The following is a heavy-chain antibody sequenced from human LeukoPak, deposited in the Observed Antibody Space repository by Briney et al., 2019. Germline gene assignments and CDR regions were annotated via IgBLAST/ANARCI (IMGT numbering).Heavy chain of an antibody. CDR3: ARHQKNHCSGGSCYWFGP. CDR2: ISAYNGNT. Sequence: ASVKVSCKASGYTFTSYGISWVRQAPGQGLEWMGWISAYNGNTNYAQKLQGRVTMTTDTSTSTAYMELRSLRSDDTAVYYCARHQKNHCSGGSCYWFGPWGQGTLVTVSS. V-gene: IGHV1-18*01. J-gene: IGHJ5*02. CDR1: GYTFTSYG. D-gene: IGHD2-15*01.